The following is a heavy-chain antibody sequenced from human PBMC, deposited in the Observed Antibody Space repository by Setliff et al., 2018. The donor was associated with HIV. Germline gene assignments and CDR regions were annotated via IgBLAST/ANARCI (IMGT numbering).Heavy chain of an antibody. D-gene: IGHD4-17*01. CDR3: ARDSWRRADYGDFLTYFDY. Sequence: PGGSLRLSCVASGFSFSNYGMKWVRQAPGKGPEWVSSISDSGGSTYYADSVKGRFTISRDNSKNTLYLQMNSLRAEDTAVYYCARDSWRRADYGDFLTYFDYWGQGTLVTVSS. J-gene: IGHJ4*02. CDR1: GFSFSNYG. V-gene: IGHV3-23*01. CDR2: ISDSGGST.